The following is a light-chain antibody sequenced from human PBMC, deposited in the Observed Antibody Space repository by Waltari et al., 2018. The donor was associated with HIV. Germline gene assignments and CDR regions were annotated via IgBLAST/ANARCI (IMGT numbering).Light chain of an antibody. Sequence: DIQMTQSASTLSTSVGDRITITCRASQRIDTWLAWYQQKPGKAPKLLVSKTSSLQSGVPSRFSGSGSGTEFTLTISSLQPDDFATYYCQHYNTSSPWTFGQGTRVDI. V-gene: IGKV1-5*03. J-gene: IGKJ1*01. CDR2: KTS. CDR1: QRIDTW. CDR3: QHYNTSSPWT.